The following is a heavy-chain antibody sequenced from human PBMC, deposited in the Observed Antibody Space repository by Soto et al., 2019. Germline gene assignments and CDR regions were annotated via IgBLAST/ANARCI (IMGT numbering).Heavy chain of an antibody. CDR3: ARYAVVVAATGDY. J-gene: IGHJ4*02. CDR2: ISYSGST. CDR1: GGSISSSIYY. Sequence: SETLSLTCTVSGGSISSSIYYWGWIRQSPGRGLEWIGSISYSGSTYYNPSLKSRVTISVDTSKNQFSLRLSSVTAADRAVYYCARYAVVVAATGDYWGQGPLVTVSS. V-gene: IGHV4-39*01. D-gene: IGHD2-15*01.